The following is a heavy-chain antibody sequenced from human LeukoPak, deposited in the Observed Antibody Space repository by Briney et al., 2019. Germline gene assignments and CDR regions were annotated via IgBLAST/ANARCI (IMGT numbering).Heavy chain of an antibody. CDR2: IYHSGRT. V-gene: IGHV4-4*02. CDR3: PSPSLLRHQWDAFHI. Sequence: SQTLSLTCTVSGGSISSSNWWRWVRQPPGKGLEWRGEIYHSGRTNYNPSLTSRVTISVDKSNNQFSLQLSSVTAADTAVHYCPSPSLLRHQWDAFHIWRQGTMVTVSS. D-gene: IGHD3-22*01. CDR1: GGSISSSNW. J-gene: IGHJ3*02.